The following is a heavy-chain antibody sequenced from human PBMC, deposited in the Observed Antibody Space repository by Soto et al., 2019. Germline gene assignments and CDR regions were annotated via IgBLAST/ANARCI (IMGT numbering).Heavy chain of an antibody. CDR2: VYNSGST. CDR3: ARYRREAVAGYTLDN. D-gene: IGHD6-13*01. J-gene: IGHJ4*02. CDR1: GGSISSND. V-gene: IGHV4-59*01. Sequence: SETLSLTCTVSGGSISSNDWTWIRQPPGKGLEWIGYVYNSGSTNYNPALKSRVTISEDTSKGQFSLKVNSMTAADPAVYYCARYRREAVAGYTLDNWGQGMLVTVSS.